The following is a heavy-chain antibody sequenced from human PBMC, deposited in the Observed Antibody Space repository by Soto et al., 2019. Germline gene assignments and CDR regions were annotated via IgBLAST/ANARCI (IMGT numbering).Heavy chain of an antibody. J-gene: IGHJ4*02. CDR3: ARHKQWLVQPRFGC. D-gene: IGHD6-19*01. V-gene: IGHV4-39*01. CDR2: IHYCGST. CDR1: GGSISSSSYY. Sequence: QLQLQESGPGLVKPSETLSLTCTVSGGSISSSSYYWGWIRQPPGKGLEWIGSIHYCGSTYYNPSLKSRLTIXXXTXXEQFSLKLCSVTAADAAVYYCARHKQWLVQPRFGCWGQGTLVSVSS.